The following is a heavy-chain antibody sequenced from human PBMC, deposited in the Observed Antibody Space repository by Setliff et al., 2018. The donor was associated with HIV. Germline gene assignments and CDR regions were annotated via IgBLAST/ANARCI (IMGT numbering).Heavy chain of an antibody. CDR2: INPNSGDT. J-gene: IGHJ5*01. CDR1: GYIFTGYY. CDR3: ARGRVRAAAVTGLDWFDF. Sequence: ASVKVSCKASGYIFTGYYMHWVRQAPGQRLEWMGRINPNSGDTDFAQNLQGRVTLTTDTSINTAYMELHRLTSDDTAVYFCARGRVRAAAVTGLDWFDFWGQGSLVTVSS. V-gene: IGHV1-2*06. D-gene: IGHD6-13*01.